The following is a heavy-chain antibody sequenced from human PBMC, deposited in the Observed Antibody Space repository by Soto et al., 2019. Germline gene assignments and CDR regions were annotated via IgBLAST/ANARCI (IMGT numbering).Heavy chain of an antibody. CDR1: GGSISNYY. Sequence: SETLSLTCTVSGGSISNYYWTWIRQPPGKGLEGIGYIYYSGSTNYNPSLKNRVTISVDTSKNQFSLKLSSVTAADTAVYYCARLWFGELWPLEAWGQGPLVPVS. CDR3: ARLWFGELWPLEA. CDR2: IYYSGST. J-gene: IGHJ5*02. D-gene: IGHD3-10*01. V-gene: IGHV4-59*08.